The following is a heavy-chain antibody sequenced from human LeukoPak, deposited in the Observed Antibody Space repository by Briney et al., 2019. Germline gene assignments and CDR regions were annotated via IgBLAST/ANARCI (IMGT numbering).Heavy chain of an antibody. J-gene: IGHJ6*02. V-gene: IGHV4-34*01. CDR1: GGSFSGYY. CDR2: INHSGST. Sequence: SETLSLTCAVYGGSFSGYYWSWIRQPPGKGLEWIGEINHSGSTNYNPSLKSRVTISVDTSKNQFSLKLSFVTAADTAVYYCARGLRFLVVWGQGTTVAVSS. D-gene: IGHD3-3*01. CDR3: ARGLRFLVV.